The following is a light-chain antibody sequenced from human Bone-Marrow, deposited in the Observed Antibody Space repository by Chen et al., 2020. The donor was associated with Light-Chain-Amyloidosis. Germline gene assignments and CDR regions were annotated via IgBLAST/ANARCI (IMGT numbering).Light chain of an antibody. CDR2: RDT. Sequence: SYALTQPPSVSVSPGQTPRITCSGDDLPTKYAYWYQQKPGQAPVLVIHRDTERPSGISERFSGASSGRTATLTTSGVLAEDEADYHCQSADSSGTYEVIFGGGTKLTVL. J-gene: IGLJ2*01. V-gene: IGLV3-25*03. CDR3: QSADSSGTYEVI. CDR1: DLPTKY.